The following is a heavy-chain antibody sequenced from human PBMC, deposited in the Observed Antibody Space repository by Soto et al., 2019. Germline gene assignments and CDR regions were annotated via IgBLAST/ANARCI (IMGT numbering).Heavy chain of an antibody. D-gene: IGHD3-22*01. Sequence: SETLSLTCTVSGGSISSSSYYWGWIRQPPGKGLEWIGNVYYGGSTYYNPSLKSRVTISVDTPKSQFSLKLSSVTAADTAVYYCAGGDYYHSSGYYFYYYTMDVWGQGTTVTVSS. CDR1: GGSISSSSYY. CDR3: AGGDYYHSSGYYFYYYTMDV. J-gene: IGHJ6*02. CDR2: VYYGGST. V-gene: IGHV4-39*01.